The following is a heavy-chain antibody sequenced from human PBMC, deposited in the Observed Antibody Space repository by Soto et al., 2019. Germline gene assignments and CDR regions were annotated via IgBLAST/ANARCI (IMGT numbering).Heavy chain of an antibody. CDR3: ASVITFGGVIEYFQH. Sequence: SETLSLTCTVSGGSISSSSDYWGWIRQPPGKGLEWIGSIYYSGSTYYNPSLKSRVTISVDTSKNQFSLKLSSVTAADTAVYYCASVITFGGVIEYFQHWGQGTLVTVS. V-gene: IGHV4-39*01. CDR2: IYYSGST. CDR1: GGSISSSSDY. D-gene: IGHD3-16*02. J-gene: IGHJ1*01.